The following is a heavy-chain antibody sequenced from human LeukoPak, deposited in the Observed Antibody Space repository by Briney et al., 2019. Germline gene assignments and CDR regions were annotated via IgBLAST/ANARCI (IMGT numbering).Heavy chain of an antibody. V-gene: IGHV1-46*01. J-gene: IGHJ4*02. Sequence: ASVKVSCKASGYTFTGYYMHWVRQAPGQGLEWMGIINPSGGSTSYAQKFQGRVTMTRDTSTSTVYMELSSLRSEDTAVYYCARGRDSSGWYDNAAGYWGQGTLVTVSS. CDR2: INPSGGST. D-gene: IGHD6-19*01. CDR3: ARGRDSSGWYDNAAGY. CDR1: GYTFTGYY.